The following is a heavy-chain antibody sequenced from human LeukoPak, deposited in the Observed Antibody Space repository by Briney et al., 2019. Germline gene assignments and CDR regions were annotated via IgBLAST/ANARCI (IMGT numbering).Heavy chain of an antibody. J-gene: IGHJ4*02. D-gene: IGHD3-10*01. CDR3: ARAFGSGSQVINYFDF. CDR2: FNSDGSTT. V-gene: IGHV3-74*01. Sequence: GGSLRLSCAASGFTFSSYWMQWVRQAPGKGLVWVSSFNSDGSTTTYADSVKGRFTISRDNAKNMVYLQMNSLRAEDTAVYYCARAFGSGSQVINYFDFWGQGTLVTVSS. CDR1: GFTFSSYW.